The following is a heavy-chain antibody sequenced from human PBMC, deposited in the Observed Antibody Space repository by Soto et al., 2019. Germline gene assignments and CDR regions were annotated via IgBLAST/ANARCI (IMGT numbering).Heavy chain of an antibody. CDR1: GFTFISYA. D-gene: IGHD3-10*01. J-gene: IGHJ6*02. Sequence: QVQLVESGGGVVQPGRSLRLSCAASGFTFISYAMHWVRQAPGKGLVWVAVIAFDGSTEYYADSVKGRFTISRDNSKNTVYLQRNSLRSEDTAVYYCARSRHGSGSYTHFYYGLDVWGQGTTVTVSS. V-gene: IGHV3-30-3*01. CDR3: ARSRHGSGSYTHFYYGLDV. CDR2: IAFDGSTE.